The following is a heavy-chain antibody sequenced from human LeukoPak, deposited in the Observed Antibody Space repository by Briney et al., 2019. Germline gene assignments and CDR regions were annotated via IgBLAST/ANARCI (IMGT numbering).Heavy chain of an antibody. V-gene: IGHV5-51*01. CDR2: IYPGDSDT. D-gene: IGHD3-22*01. J-gene: IGHJ4*02. CDR1: GYSFSSYW. CDR3: ARRASSGYFEDY. Sequence: GESLKISCKGSGYSFSSYWIGWVRQMPGKGLEWMGIIYPGDSDTRYSPSFQGQVTISADKSISTAYLQWSSLKAWDTAVYDCARRASSGYFEDYWGQGTLVTVSS.